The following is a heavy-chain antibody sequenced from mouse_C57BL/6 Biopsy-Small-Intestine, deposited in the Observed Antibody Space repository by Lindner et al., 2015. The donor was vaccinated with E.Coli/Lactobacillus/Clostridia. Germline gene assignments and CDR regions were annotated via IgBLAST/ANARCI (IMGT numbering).Heavy chain of an antibody. CDR1: GYTFTTYY. CDR3: AVERGYCSGASCYGCDH. Sequence: SVKVSCKASGYTFTTYYIHWVRQAPGQGLEWMGMINPTSGSTSIAQNFQGRVTMTRDTSASTVYMELSSLRSEDTAVYYCAVERGYCSGASCYGCDHWGQGTLVTVSS. V-gene: IGHV1-64*01. J-gene: IGHJ4*01. CDR2: INPTSGST. D-gene: IGHD2-2*01.